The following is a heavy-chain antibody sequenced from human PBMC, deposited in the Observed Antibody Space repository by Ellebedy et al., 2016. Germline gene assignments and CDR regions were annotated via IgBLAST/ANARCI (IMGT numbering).Heavy chain of an antibody. CDR3: ARVFYYYDSSGYYQYPYYFDY. V-gene: IGHV4-39*07. Sequence: SETLSLTXTVSGGSISSSSYYWGWIRQPPGKGLEWIGSIYYSGSTYYNPSLKSRVTISVDTSKNQFSLKLSSVTAADTAVYYCARVFYYYDSSGYYQYPYYFDYWGQGTLVTVSS. CDR1: GGSISSSSYY. D-gene: IGHD3-22*01. CDR2: IYYSGST. J-gene: IGHJ4*02.